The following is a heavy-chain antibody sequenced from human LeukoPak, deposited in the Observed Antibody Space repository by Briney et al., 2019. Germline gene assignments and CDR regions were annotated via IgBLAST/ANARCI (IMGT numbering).Heavy chain of an antibody. CDR2: ISYDGSNK. V-gene: IGHV3-30*18. CDR1: GFTFSSYG. D-gene: IGHD2-15*01. Sequence: GRSQRLSCAASGFTFSSYGMHWVRQAPGKGLEWVAVISYDGSNKYYADSVKGRFTISRDNSKNTLYLQMNSLRAEDTAVYYCAKVGVGCSGGSCYSGGRYYYGMDVWGQGTTVTVSS. J-gene: IGHJ6*02. CDR3: AKVGVGCSGGSCYSGGRYYYGMDV.